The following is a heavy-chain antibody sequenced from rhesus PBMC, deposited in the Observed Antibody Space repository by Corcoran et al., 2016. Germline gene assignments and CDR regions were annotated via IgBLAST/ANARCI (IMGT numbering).Heavy chain of an antibody. D-gene: IGHD2-21*01. V-gene: IGHV4-122*02. J-gene: IGHJ4*01. CDR3: ARYCTGSGCSTFDY. CDR2: ITYSGST. Sequence: QVQLQESGPGLVKPSETLSLPCAVSGYSLSGYYWSWIRQAPGKGLEWIGYITYSGSTSYNPSLKSRVTISRDTSKNQFSLKLSSVTAADTAVYYCARYCTGSGCSTFDYWGQGVLVTVSS. CDR1: GYSLSGYY.